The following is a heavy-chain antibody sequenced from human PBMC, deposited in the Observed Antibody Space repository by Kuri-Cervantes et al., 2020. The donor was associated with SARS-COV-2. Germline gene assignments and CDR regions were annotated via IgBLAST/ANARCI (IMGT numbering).Heavy chain of an antibody. D-gene: IGHD5-12*01. CDR1: GDSISNCY. Sequence: SETLSLTCTVSGDSISNCYWSWIRQPAGKGLEWIGYIYHSGSTYYNPSLKSRVTISVDRSKNQFSLSLSSVTAADTAVYYCARWGGYDVGAFDIWGQGTMVTVSS. CDR3: ARWGGYDVGAFDI. CDR2: IYHSGST. J-gene: IGHJ3*02. V-gene: IGHV4-59*12.